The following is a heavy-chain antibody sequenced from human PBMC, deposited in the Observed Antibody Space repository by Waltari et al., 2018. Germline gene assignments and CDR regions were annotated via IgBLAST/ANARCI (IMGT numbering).Heavy chain of an antibody. CDR2: IKSKPDGGTT. V-gene: IGHV3-15*07. CDR1: GFTFSNAW. Sequence: EVQLVESGGGLVKPGGSLRLSCAASGFTFSNAWMNWVRQAPGKGLEWVGRIKSKPDGGTTDYAAPVKGRFTISRDDSKNTLYLQMNSLKTEDTAVYYCTTDRSRLRWSDYYFDYWGQGTLVTVSS. D-gene: IGHD4-17*01. J-gene: IGHJ4*02. CDR3: TTDRSRLRWSDYYFDY.